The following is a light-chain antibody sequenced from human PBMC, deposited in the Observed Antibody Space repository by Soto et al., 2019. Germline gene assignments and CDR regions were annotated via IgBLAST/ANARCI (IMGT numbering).Light chain of an antibody. J-gene: IGKJ5*01. Sequence: IVLTQSPATMSLSPGERATLSCGASERVSSSYVAWYQMKAGLAPRLLIHDASTRASGIPDRFRGSKSGTDFTLTLRRLETEDAALYDCQQYGSSTITVGQGTRLE. CDR1: ERVSSSY. V-gene: IGKV3D-20*01. CDR3: QQYGSSTIT. CDR2: DAS.